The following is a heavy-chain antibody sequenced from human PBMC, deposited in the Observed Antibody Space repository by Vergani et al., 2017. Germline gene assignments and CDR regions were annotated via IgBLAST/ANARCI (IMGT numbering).Heavy chain of an antibody. J-gene: IGHJ3*02. V-gene: IGHV5-51*01. D-gene: IGHD6-19*01. CDR3: ARRLSSSSGGIAVAGTDAFDI. Sequence: EVQLVQSGAEVKKPGESLKISCKGSGYSFTSYWIGWVRQMPGKGLEWMGIIYPGDSDTRYSPSFQGQVTISADKSISTAYLQWSSLKASDTAMYYCARRLSSSSGGIAVAGTDAFDIWGQGTMVTVSS. CDR2: IYPGDSDT. CDR1: GYSFTSYW.